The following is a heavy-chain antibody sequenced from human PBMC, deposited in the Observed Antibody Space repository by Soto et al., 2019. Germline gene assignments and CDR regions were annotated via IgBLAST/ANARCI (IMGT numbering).Heavy chain of an antibody. Sequence: ASVKVSCKASGYTFTSYAMHWVRQAPGQRLEWMGWINAGNGNTKYSQKYQGRVTITRDTSASTAYMELSSLRSEDTAVYYCAAPADYYGSGSYYNPYYYYYGMDVWGQGTTVTVSS. V-gene: IGHV1-3*01. J-gene: IGHJ6*02. CDR2: INAGNGNT. D-gene: IGHD3-10*01. CDR3: AAPADYYGSGSYYNPYYYYYGMDV. CDR1: GYTFTSYA.